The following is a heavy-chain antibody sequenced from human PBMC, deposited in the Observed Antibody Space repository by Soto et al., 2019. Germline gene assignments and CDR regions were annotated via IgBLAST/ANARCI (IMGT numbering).Heavy chain of an antibody. CDR1: GGSISSYY. J-gene: IGHJ5*02. CDR2: IYYSGST. D-gene: IGHD2-2*01. Sequence: SETLSLTCTVSGGSISSYYWSWIRQPPGKGLEWIGYIYYSGSTNYDPSLKSRVTISVDTSKNQFSLKLSSVTAADTAVYYCARGGDIVVVPAANWFDPWGQGTLDTVSS. CDR3: ARGGDIVVVPAANWFDP. V-gene: IGHV4-59*01.